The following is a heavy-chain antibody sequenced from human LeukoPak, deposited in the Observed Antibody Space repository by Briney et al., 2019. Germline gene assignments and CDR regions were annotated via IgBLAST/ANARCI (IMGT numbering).Heavy chain of an antibody. CDR2: IYYSGST. V-gene: IGHV4-59*08. CDR3: ASTHGSPDAFDI. J-gene: IGHJ3*02. CDR1: GGSLSGYY. Sequence: ASETLSLTCAVYGGSLSGYYWSWIRQPPGKGLEWIGYIYYSGSTNYNPSLKSRVTISVDTSKNQFSLKLSSVTAADTAVYYCASTHGSPDAFDIWGQGTMVTVSS.